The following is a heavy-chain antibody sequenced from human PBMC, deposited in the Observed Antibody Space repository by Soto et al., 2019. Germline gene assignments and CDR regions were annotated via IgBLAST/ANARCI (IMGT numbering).Heavy chain of an antibody. Sequence: EVQLVESGGGVVRPGGSLRLSCAASGFTFDDYGMSWVRQAPGKGLEWVSGINWNGGSTGYADSVKGRFTISRDNAKNSLYLQMNSLRAEDTALYHCARGGGSFTYYYYYMDVWGKGTTVTVSS. CDR2: INWNGGST. D-gene: IGHD2-15*01. CDR3: ARGGGSFTYYYYYMDV. V-gene: IGHV3-20*01. J-gene: IGHJ6*03. CDR1: GFTFDDYG.